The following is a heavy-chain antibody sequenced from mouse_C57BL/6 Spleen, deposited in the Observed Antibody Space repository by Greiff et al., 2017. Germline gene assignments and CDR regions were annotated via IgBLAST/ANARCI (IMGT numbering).Heavy chain of an antibody. V-gene: IGHV1-15*01. CDR1: GYTFTDYE. CDR2: IDPETGGT. CDR3: TRSRDGYPVRYYFDY. D-gene: IGHD2-3*01. J-gene: IGHJ2*01. Sequence: QVHVKQSGAELVRPGASVTLSCKASGYTFTDYEMHWVKQTPVHGLEWVGAIDPETGGTAYNQKFKGKAILTADKSSSTAYMELRSLTSEDSAVYYCTRSRDGYPVRYYFDYWGQGTTLTVSS.